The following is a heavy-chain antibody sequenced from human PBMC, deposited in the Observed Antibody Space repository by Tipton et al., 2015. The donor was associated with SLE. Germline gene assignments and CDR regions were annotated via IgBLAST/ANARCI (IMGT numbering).Heavy chain of an antibody. V-gene: IGHV4-31*03. CDR2: IFHSGST. CDR3: ARVSSTWYYYLDY. CDR1: GASITIGTYY. J-gene: IGHJ4*02. D-gene: IGHD2-2*01. Sequence: TLSLTCTVSGASITIGTYYWTWIRQHPWKGLEWIGYIFHSGSTYYNPSLESRVTISVDTSKNQFSLRLSSVTAADTAMYYCARVSSTWYYYLDYWGQGTLVTVSS.